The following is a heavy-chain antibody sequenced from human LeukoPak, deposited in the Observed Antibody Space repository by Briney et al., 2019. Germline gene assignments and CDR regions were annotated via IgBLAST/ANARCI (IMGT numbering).Heavy chain of an antibody. D-gene: IGHD6-19*01. V-gene: IGHV4-39*01. Sequence: PSETLSLTCTVSGGSISSSSDYWGWIRQPPGKGLEWIGSIYYSGSTYYNPSLKSRVTISVDTSKNQFSLKLSSVTAADTAVYYCACRIAVAGTLFDYWGQGTLVTVSS. CDR2: IYYSGST. CDR1: GGSISSSSDY. J-gene: IGHJ4*02. CDR3: ACRIAVAGTLFDY.